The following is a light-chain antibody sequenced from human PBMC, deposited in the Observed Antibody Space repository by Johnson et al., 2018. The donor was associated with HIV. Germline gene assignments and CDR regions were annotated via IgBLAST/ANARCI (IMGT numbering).Light chain of an antibody. CDR3: GSWDSSLRAGF. CDR1: SSNIGNNY. Sequence: QSVLTQSPSVSTAPGQKVTISCSGSSSNIGNNYVSWFQQLPGTAPKLLICENDKRPSGIPDRFSGSKSGTSATLGITGLQTGDEADYYCGSWDSSLRAGFFGTGTKVTVL. CDR2: END. V-gene: IGLV1-51*02. J-gene: IGLJ1*01.